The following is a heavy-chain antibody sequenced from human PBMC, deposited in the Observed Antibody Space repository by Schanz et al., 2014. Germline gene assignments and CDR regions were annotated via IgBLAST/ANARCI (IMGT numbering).Heavy chain of an antibody. CDR3: ARANYRRKINFDY. CDR1: GFTFSKYW. V-gene: IGHV3-7*02. J-gene: IGHJ4*02. D-gene: IGHD3-10*01. Sequence: EVQLVESGGGLVQPGGSLRLSCGGSGFTFSKYWMSWVRQAPGKGLEWVANIKQDGSEKYYVDAVKGRFTISRDNAKNSMYLHMNSLRAEDTAVYYCARANYRRKINFDYWGQGTLVTVSS. CDR2: IKQDGSEK.